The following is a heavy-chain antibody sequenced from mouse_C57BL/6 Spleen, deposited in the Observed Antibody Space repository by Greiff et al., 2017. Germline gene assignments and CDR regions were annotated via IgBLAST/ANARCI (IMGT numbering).Heavy chain of an antibody. CDR1: GYTFTSYW. V-gene: IGHV1-59*01. CDR3: AREPLLTGFYYAMDY. CDR2: IDPSDSYT. Sequence: QVQLQQPGAELVRPGTSVKLSCKASGYTFTSYWMHWVKQRPGQGLEWIGVIDPSDSYTNYNQKFKGKATLTVDTSSSTAYMQLSSLTSDDSAVYYCAREPLLTGFYYAMDYWGQGTSVTVSS. J-gene: IGHJ4*01. D-gene: IGHD4-1*01.